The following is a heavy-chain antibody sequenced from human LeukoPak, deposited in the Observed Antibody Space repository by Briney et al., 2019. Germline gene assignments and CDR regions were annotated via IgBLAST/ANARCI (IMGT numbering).Heavy chain of an antibody. D-gene: IGHD3-3*01. CDR1: GFTFSDYS. V-gene: IGHV3-48*01. CDR3: GPSFWSGYEGY. CDR2: ISTGGSTI. Sequence: PGGSLRLSCVASGFTFSDYSMNWVRQAPGKGLEWISYISTGGSTIYYADAVKGRFTISRDNAKNSLFLQMNSLRAEDTAVYYCGPSFWSGYEGYWGQGTLVTVSS. J-gene: IGHJ4*02.